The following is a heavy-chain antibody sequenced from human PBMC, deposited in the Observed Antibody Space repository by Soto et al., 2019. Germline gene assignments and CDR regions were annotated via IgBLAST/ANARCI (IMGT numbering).Heavy chain of an antibody. Sequence: XSVKVSCKASGYTFTSYAMHWVRQAPGQRLEWMGWINAGNGNTKYSQKFQGRVAITRDTSASTAYMELSSLRSEDTAVYYCARTKAPYYFDYWGQGTLVTVSS. V-gene: IGHV1-3*01. CDR3: ARTKAPYYFDY. D-gene: IGHD2-8*01. CDR2: INAGNGNT. J-gene: IGHJ4*02. CDR1: GYTFTSYA.